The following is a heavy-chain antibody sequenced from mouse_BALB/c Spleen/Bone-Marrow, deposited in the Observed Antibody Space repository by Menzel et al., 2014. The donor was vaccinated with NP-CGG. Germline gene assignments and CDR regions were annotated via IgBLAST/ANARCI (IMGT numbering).Heavy chain of an antibody. J-gene: IGHJ3*01. Sequence: IQLQQFGPELVKPGASVKICCKASGYTFTDYYINWVKQKPGRGLEWIGWIYPGSGNTKHNEKFKGKATLTVDTCSRPAYMQHSSLTSEDTAVYFCARSGGYYVRFAYWGQGTLVTVSA. V-gene: IGHV1-84*02. CDR3: ARSGGYYVRFAY. CDR1: GYTFTDYY. CDR2: IYPGSGNT. D-gene: IGHD2-3*01.